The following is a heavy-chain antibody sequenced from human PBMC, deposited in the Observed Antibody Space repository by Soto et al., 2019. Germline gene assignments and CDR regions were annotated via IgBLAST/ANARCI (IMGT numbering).Heavy chain of an antibody. Sequence: QVQLMESGGGVVQPGRSLRLSCAASGFTFSSYAMHWVRQAPGKGLEWVAVISYDGSNKYYADSVKGRFTISRDNSKNTLYLQMNSLRAEDTAVYYCAREDSTYGMDVWGQGTTVTVSS. CDR2: ISYDGSNK. CDR1: GFTFSSYA. J-gene: IGHJ6*02. V-gene: IGHV3-30-3*01. CDR3: AREDSTYGMDV. D-gene: IGHD6-13*01.